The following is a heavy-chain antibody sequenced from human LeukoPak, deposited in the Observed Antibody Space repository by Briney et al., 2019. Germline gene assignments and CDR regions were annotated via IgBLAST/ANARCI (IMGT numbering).Heavy chain of an antibody. D-gene: IGHD7-27*01. Sequence: SQTLSLTCTVSGGSISSGSYYWSWIRQPAGKGLEWIGRIYTSGSTNYNPSLKRRVTISVDTSKNQFSLKLSSVTAADTAVYYCARVVLNWGSPPSLGYWGQGTLVTVSS. J-gene: IGHJ4*02. CDR1: GGSISSGSYY. V-gene: IGHV4-61*02. CDR3: ARVVLNWGSPPSLGY. CDR2: IYTSGST.